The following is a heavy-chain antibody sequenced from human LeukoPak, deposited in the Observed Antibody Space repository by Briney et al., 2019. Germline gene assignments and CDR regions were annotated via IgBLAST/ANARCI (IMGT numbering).Heavy chain of an antibody. Sequence: SVKVSCKASGLSFIITAMQWVRHARGQRLEWIGWIVVGSGNTNYAQKFQERVTITRNMSTSTAYMELSSLRSEDTAVYSCAAATYCSGGSYSVDYWGQGTPVTVSS. J-gene: IGHJ4*02. CDR3: AAATYCSGGSYSVDY. D-gene: IGHD2-15*01. V-gene: IGHV1-58*02. CDR1: GLSFIITA. CDR2: IVVGSGNT.